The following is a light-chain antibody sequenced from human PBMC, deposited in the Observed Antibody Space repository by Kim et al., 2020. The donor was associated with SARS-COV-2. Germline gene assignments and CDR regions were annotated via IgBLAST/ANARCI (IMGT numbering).Light chain of an antibody. CDR1: QSINTY. CDR3: QQSYSTPWT. CDR2: AAS. V-gene: IGKV1-39*01. J-gene: IGKJ1*01. Sequence: DSAGDRTTITCRASQSINTYLNWYQKKPGKAPKLLISAASSLQSGVPSRFTGSGSGTDFTLSISSLQPEDSATYYCQQSYSTPWTFGQGTKVDIK.